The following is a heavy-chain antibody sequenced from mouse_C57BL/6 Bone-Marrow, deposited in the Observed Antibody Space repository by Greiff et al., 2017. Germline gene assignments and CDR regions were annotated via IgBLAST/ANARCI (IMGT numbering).Heavy chain of an antibody. CDR2: ISGGGGNT. D-gene: IGHD2-3*01. CDR1: GFTFSSDT. V-gene: IGHV5-9*01. CDR3: AREGDDGYYRYAMDY. Sequence: EVHLVESGGGLVKPGGSLKLSCAASGFTFSSDTMSWVRLTPENRLECVATISGGGGNTYYPDSVKGRFSISRDNAKNTLYRQMSSLRSEDTALYYCAREGDDGYYRYAMDYWGQGTSVTVSS. J-gene: IGHJ4*01.